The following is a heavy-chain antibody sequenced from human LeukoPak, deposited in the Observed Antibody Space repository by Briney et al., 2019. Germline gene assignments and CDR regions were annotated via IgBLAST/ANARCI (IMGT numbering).Heavy chain of an antibody. CDR1: GFTFSNYA. Sequence: GGSLRLSCAASGFTFSNYAMSWVRQAPGKGLEWVSAIVGSGGSTYYADSVKGRFSISRDNSKNTLFLQMNSLRVEDAALYYCSKWGDYDVLTGYYDSDFWGQGTLVTVSS. V-gene: IGHV3-23*01. J-gene: IGHJ4*02. CDR3: SKWGDYDVLTGYYDSDF. D-gene: IGHD3-9*01. CDR2: IVGSGGST.